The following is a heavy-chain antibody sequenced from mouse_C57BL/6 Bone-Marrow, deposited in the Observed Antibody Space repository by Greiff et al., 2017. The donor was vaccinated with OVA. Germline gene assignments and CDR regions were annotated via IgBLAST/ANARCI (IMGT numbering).Heavy chain of an antibody. J-gene: IGHJ1*03. D-gene: IGHD2-3*01. CDR2: ISAGGSYT. Sequence: EVQVVESGGGLVKPGGSLKLSCAASGFTFSSYAMSWVRQTPEKRLEWVATISAGGSYTYYPDNVKGRFTISRDNAKNNLYLQMSHLKSEDTAMYYCAFDGYYWYFDVWGTGTTVTVSS. V-gene: IGHV5-4*01. CDR3: AFDGYYWYFDV. CDR1: GFTFSSYA.